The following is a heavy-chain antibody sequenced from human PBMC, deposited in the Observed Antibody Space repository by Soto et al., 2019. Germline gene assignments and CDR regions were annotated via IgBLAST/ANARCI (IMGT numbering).Heavy chain of an antibody. V-gene: IGHV1-8*01. CDR3: ARGFTNVGWDGVDI. J-gene: IGHJ3*02. D-gene: IGHD6-19*01. CDR1: GYTFRNYD. CDR2: MNPNSGIT. Sequence: QVQLVQSGAEVREPGASVKVSCKASGYTFRNYDINWVRQATGQGLEWMGWMNPNSGITGYVQKLQGRVTMTRSLSIDTAYMVLSSLLSEDTAVYYCARGFTNVGWDGVDIWGQGTVVTVSS.